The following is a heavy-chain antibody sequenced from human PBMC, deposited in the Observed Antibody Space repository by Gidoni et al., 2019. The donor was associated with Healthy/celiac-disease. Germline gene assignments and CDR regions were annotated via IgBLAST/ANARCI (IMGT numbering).Heavy chain of an antibody. V-gene: IGHV4-39*01. CDR2: GST. Sequence: GSTYYNPSLKSRVTISVDTSKNQFSLKLSSVTAADTAVYYCARLTYYDFWSGYYYNYFDYWGQGTLVTVSS. J-gene: IGHJ4*02. CDR3: ARLTYYDFWSGYYYNYFDY. D-gene: IGHD3-3*01.